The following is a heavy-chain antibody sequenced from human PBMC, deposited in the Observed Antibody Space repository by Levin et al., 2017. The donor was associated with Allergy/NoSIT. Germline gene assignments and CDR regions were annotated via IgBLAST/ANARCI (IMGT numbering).Heavy chain of an antibody. D-gene: IGHD5-18*01. Sequence: PGGSLRLSCAASGFTFSSYAMSWVRQAPGKGLEWVSAISSSGGGTYYADSVKGRFTISRDNSKNTLYLQMNSLRAEDTAVYYCAKDGPYSYGFGGYYFDYWGQGTLVTVSS. CDR1: GFTFSSYA. CDR2: ISSSGGGT. V-gene: IGHV3-23*01. J-gene: IGHJ4*02. CDR3: AKDGPYSYGFGGYYFDY.